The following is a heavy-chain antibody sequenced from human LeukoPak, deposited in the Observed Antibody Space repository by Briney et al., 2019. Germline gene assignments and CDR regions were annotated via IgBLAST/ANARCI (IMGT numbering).Heavy chain of an antibody. V-gene: IGHV3-21*01. Sequence: GGSLRLSCAASGFTFSSYSMNWVRQAPGKGLEWVSSISSSSSYIYYADSVKGRFTISRDNAKNSLYLQMNSLRAEDTAVYYCARDRGGTYPRFDYWGQGTLVTVSS. CDR1: GFTFSSYS. CDR2: ISSSSSYI. CDR3: ARDRGGTYPRFDY. J-gene: IGHJ4*02. D-gene: IGHD1-26*01.